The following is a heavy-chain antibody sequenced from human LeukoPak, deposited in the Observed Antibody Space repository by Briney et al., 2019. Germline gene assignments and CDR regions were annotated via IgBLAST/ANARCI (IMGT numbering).Heavy chain of an antibody. CDR2: IYYSGST. Sequence: PSETLSLTCTVSGGSISSSSYYWGWIRQPPGKGREWIGSIYYSGSTYYNPSLKSRVTISVDTSKNQFSLKLSSVTAADTAVYYCASTDTAMGPDAFDIWGQGTMVTVSS. CDR3: ASTDTAMGPDAFDI. CDR1: GGSISSSSYY. V-gene: IGHV4-39*01. D-gene: IGHD5-18*01. J-gene: IGHJ3*02.